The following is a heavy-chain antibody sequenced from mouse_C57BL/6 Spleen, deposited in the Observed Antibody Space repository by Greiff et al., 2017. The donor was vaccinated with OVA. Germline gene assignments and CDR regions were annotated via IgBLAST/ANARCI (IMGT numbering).Heavy chain of an antibody. Sequence: VQLQQPGAELVRPGASVKLSCKASGYTFTSYWMDWVKQRPGQGLEWIGNIYPADSETNYNQKFKDKATLTADTSSSTAYLQLSSLTSEDSADYYCVRRDYDWYALDYWGQGTSVTVSS. CDR1: GYTFTSYW. D-gene: IGHD1-1*01. J-gene: IGHJ4*01. V-gene: IGHV1-61*01. CDR2: IYPADSET. CDR3: VRRDYDWYALDY.